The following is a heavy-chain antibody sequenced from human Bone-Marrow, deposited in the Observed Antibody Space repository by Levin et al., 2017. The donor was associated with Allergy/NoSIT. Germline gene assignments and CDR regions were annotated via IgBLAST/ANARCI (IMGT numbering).Heavy chain of an antibody. CDR3: ARVRQAGYYDSNGSYRVTLWYFDL. J-gene: IGHJ2*01. CDR1: GFIFDQHG. D-gene: IGHD3-22*01. V-gene: IGHV3-20*04. Sequence: GGSLRLSCAASGFIFDQHGMSWVRQAPGKGLEWVSGINWNGVSIDYADSVKGRFTISRDNGRNSLYLQMNGLRAADTALYYCARVRQAGYYDSNGSYRVTLWYFDLWGRGTLVTVSS. CDR2: INWNGVSI.